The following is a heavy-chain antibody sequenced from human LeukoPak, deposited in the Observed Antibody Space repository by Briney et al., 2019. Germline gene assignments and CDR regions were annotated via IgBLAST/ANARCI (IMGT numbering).Heavy chain of an antibody. V-gene: IGHV3-33*06. Sequence: HPGRSLRLSCAASGFTFSSYGIHWVRQAPGKGLEWVAVIWYDGSNKYYADSVKGRFTISRDNSKNTLYLQTNSQRAEDTAVYYCAKTGYSSSWYLYFDYWGQGTLVTVSS. CDR2: IWYDGSNK. CDR3: AKTGYSSSWYLYFDY. J-gene: IGHJ4*02. D-gene: IGHD6-13*01. CDR1: GFTFSSYG.